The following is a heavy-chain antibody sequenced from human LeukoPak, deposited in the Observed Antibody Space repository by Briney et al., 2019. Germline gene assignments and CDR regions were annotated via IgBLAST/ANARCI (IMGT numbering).Heavy chain of an antibody. J-gene: IGHJ4*02. V-gene: IGHV4-34*01. CDR3: ARGGFSDYDSIRVGFDY. D-gene: IGHD5-12*01. Sequence: SETLSLTCAVYGGSFSGYYWTWIRQPPGKGLEWIGEINHSGSTNYNPSLKSRVTISVDTSKNQLSLKLSSVTAADTAVFYCARGGFSDYDSIRVGFDYWGQGTLVTVSS. CDR2: INHSGST. CDR1: GGSFSGYY.